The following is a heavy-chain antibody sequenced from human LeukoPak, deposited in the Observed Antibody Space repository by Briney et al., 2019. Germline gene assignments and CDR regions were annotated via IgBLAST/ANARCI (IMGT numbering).Heavy chain of an antibody. D-gene: IGHD5-24*01. CDR1: GFTFSTYA. Sequence: PGGSLRLSCAASGFTFSTYAMSWVRQAPGKGLEWVSAISGSGGSTYYADSVKGRFTISRDNSNNTLCLQMNSLRAEDTAVYYCARRDGYNKWGQGTLVTVSS. J-gene: IGHJ4*02. V-gene: IGHV3-23*01. CDR2: ISGSGGST. CDR3: ARRDGYNK.